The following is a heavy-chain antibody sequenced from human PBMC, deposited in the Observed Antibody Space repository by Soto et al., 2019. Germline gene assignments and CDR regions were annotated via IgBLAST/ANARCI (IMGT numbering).Heavy chain of an antibody. J-gene: IGHJ6*02. CDR3: ARVAQGDYLPNYYYYYCMDV. CDR1: GGSISSSNW. Sequence: TLSLTCAVSGGSISSSNWWSWVRQPPGNGLEWIGEIYHSGSTNYNPSLKSRVTISVDKSKNQFSLKLSSGTAADTAVYYCARVAQGDYLPNYYYYYCMDVWGQGTTVTVSS. D-gene: IGHD4-17*01. V-gene: IGHV4-4*02. CDR2: IYHSGST.